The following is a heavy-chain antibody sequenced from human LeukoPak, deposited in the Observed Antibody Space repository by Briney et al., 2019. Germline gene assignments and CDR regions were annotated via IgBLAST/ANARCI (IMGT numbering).Heavy chain of an antibody. D-gene: IGHD2-2*01. CDR2: FDPEDGET. V-gene: IGHV1-24*01. CDR3: ARLMEYCSSTSCSSAD. J-gene: IGHJ4*02. Sequence: ASVKVSCKVSGYTLTELSMHWVRQAPGKGLEWMGGFDPEDGETIYAQKFQGRVTMTEDTSTDTAYMELSSLRSEDTAVYYCARLMEYCSSTSCSSADWGQGTLVTVSS. CDR1: GYTLTELS.